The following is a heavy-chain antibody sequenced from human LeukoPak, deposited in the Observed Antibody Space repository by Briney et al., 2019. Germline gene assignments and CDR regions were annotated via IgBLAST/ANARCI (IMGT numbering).Heavy chain of an antibody. CDR2: IKQDGSER. J-gene: IGHJ5*02. CDR3: ARDRVAGTVSGWFDP. CDR1: GLPFTTYW. D-gene: IGHD1-7*01. V-gene: IGHV3-7*01. Sequence: GGSLRLSCAASGLPFTTYWMNWVRQPLGKGLEWVANIKQDGSERYYVDSVKGRFTISRDNAKNSLYLQMNSLRAEDTAVYYCARDRVAGTVSGWFDPWGQGTLVTVSS.